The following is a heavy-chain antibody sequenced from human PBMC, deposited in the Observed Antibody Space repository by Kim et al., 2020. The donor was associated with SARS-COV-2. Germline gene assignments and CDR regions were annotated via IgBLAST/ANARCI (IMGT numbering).Heavy chain of an antibody. D-gene: IGHD3-22*01. J-gene: IGHJ6*02. V-gene: IGHV3-53*01. CDR2: IYRDGAT. Sequence: GGSLRLSCAASGFTFSSYYKTWVRQAPGKGLEWVSVIYRDGATKYADSVKGRFTISRDNSKNTLYLQMNSLRAEDTAVYYCARDQYDSSGYYYYGMDVWGQGTKVTVSS. CDR3: ARDQYDSSGYYYYGMDV. CDR1: GFTFSSYY.